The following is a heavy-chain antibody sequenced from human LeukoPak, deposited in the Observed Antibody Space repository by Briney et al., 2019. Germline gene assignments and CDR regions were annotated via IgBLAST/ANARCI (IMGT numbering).Heavy chain of an antibody. Sequence: PGGSPRLSCAASGFTFSDHYMDWVRQAPGKGLEWVGRIRNKANTYTTEYAASVKGRFTISRDDSKNSVYLQMNSLKTEDTAVYYCARSSSSWYPLFDYWGQGTLVTVSS. V-gene: IGHV3-72*01. CDR1: GFTFSDHY. J-gene: IGHJ4*02. CDR3: ARSSSSWYPLFDY. CDR2: IRNKANTYTT. D-gene: IGHD6-13*01.